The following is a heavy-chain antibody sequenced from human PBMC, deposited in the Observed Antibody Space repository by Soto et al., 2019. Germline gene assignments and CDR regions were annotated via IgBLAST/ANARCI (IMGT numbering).Heavy chain of an antibody. CDR2: ISSSSSYI. Sequence: GSLRLSCAASGFTFSSYSMNWVRQAPGKGLEWVSSISSSSSYIYYADSVKGRFTISRDNAKNSLYLQMNSLRAEDTAVYYCARDVSSGSYAFDYWGQGTLVTVSS. D-gene: IGHD1-26*01. CDR1: GFTFSSYS. CDR3: ARDVSSGSYAFDY. V-gene: IGHV3-21*01. J-gene: IGHJ4*02.